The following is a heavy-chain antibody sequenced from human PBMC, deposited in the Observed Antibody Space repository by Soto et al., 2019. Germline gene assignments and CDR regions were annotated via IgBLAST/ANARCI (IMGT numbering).Heavy chain of an antibody. CDR3: ARFNFGRTYYYYGMDV. J-gene: IGHJ6*02. CDR1: GGSISNYY. V-gene: IGHV4-59*12. CDR2: IHYSGNT. D-gene: IGHD3-3*01. Sequence: SETLSLTCTVSGGSISNYYWSWIRQPPGKGLEWIGYIHYSGNTNYNPSLKSRVTISVDTSKNQFSLKLSSVTAADTAVYYCARFNFGRTYYYYGMDVWGQGTPVTVSS.